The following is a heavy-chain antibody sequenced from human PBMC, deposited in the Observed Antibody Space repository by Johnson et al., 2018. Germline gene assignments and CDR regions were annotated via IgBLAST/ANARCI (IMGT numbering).Heavy chain of an antibody. V-gene: IGHV3-53*01. CDR2: IYSGGST. J-gene: IGHJ6*02. D-gene: IGHD3-22*01. CDR3: ARLRWLLLEAAGYGMDV. CDR1: GFTVSSNY. Sequence: VQLVESGGGLIQPGGSLRLSCAASGFTVSSNYMSWVRQAPGKGLEWVSVIYSGGSTYYADSVKGRFTISRDNSKNQLYLQMNSLRAEDTAVYYCARLRWLLLEAAGYGMDVWGQGTTVTVSS.